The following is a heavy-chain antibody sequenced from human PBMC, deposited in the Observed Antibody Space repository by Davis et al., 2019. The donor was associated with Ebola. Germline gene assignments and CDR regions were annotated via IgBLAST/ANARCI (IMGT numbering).Heavy chain of an antibody. V-gene: IGHV3-15*01. CDR3: TIGRQYYYDSSGSRAHFDY. D-gene: IGHD3-22*01. CDR1: GFTFSNAW. J-gene: IGHJ4*02. Sequence: PGGSLRLSCAASGFTFSNAWMTWVRQAPGKGLEWVGRIKSKTDGGRTDYAAPVKGRFTISRDDSKNTLYLQMNSLKTEDTAVYYCTIGRQYYYDSSGSRAHFDYWGQGTLVTVSS. CDR2: IKSKTDGGRT.